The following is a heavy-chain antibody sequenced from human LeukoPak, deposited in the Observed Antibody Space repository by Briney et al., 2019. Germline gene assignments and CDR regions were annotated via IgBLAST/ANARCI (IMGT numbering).Heavy chain of an antibody. V-gene: IGHV3-30*02. CDR3: ARDFGGPAAREDY. CDR2: IRYDGSDK. Sequence: PGGSLRLSCAASGFSFSSYGMHWVRQAPGKGLEWVAFIRYDGSDKYYADSVKGRFTISRDNSKNTLYLQMNSLTTEDTAVYYCARDFGGPAAREDYWGQGTLVTVSS. CDR1: GFSFSSYG. D-gene: IGHD3-16*01. J-gene: IGHJ4*02.